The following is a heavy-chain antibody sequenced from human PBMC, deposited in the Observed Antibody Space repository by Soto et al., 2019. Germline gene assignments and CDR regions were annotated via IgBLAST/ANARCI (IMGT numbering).Heavy chain of an antibody. Sequence: GGSLRLSCAASGFTFSTYAMTWVRQAPGKGLEWISSISGASGSTYYADSVKGRFTISRDDSKNTAYLEMNSLKTEDTAVYYCTRRDCSGGDCYSDFDYWGQGALVTVSS. CDR3: TRRDCSGGDCYSDFDY. V-gene: IGHV3-23*01. J-gene: IGHJ4*02. CDR2: ISGASGST. D-gene: IGHD2-15*01. CDR1: GFTFSTYA.